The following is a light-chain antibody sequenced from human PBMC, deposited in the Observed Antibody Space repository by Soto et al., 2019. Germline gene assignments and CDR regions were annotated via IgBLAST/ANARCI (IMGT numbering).Light chain of an antibody. J-gene: IGKJ2*01. Sequence: EIVMTQSPATLSVSPGERATLSCRASQSVSHNLAWYQQKPGQAPMLLFYGASTRATGIPARFSGSGSGTDFPLTISSLQSEDFAVYYCQQSNNWPYTFGQGTKLEIK. CDR3: QQSNNWPYT. CDR2: GAS. V-gene: IGKV3-15*01. CDR1: QSVSHN.